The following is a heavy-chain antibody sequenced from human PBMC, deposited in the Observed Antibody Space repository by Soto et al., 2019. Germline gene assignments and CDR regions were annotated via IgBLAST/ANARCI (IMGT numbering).Heavy chain of an antibody. CDR3: ARVRGDSGYDQAEIYYFDY. V-gene: IGHV3-21*01. D-gene: IGHD5-12*01. Sequence: GGSLRLSCAASGFTFSSYSMNWVRQAPGKGLEWVSSISSSSSYIYYADSVKGRFTISRDNAKNSLYLQMNSLRAEDTAVYYCARVRGDSGYDQAEIYYFDYWGQGTLVTVSS. CDR1: GFTFSSYS. J-gene: IGHJ4*02. CDR2: ISSSSSYI.